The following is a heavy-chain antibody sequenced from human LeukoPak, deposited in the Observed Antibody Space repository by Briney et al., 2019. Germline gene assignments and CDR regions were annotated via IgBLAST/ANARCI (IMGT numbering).Heavy chain of an antibody. J-gene: IGHJ4*02. CDR3: AKGFSTTVTRPFFDY. D-gene: IGHD4-17*01. V-gene: IGHV3-23*01. Sequence: GGSLRLSCAASGFTLSSYGMHWVRQAPGKGLEWVSTISSSGRSTYYQDSVKGRFTISRDNSKNTLYLQMNNLRAEDTAVYYCAKGFSTTVTRPFFDYWGQGTLVTVSS. CDR1: GFTLSSYG. CDR2: ISSSGRST.